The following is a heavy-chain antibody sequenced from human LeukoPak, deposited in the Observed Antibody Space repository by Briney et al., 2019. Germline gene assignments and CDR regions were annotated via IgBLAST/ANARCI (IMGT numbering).Heavy chain of an antibody. J-gene: IGHJ6*03. CDR2: ISGSGSST. Sequence: PGGSLRLSCAASGFTFSSYAMSWVRQAPGKGLEWVSAISGSGSSTYYADSVKGRFTISRDNSKNTLYLQMNSLRAEDTAVYYCAKAPGVAAPTYYYYYYYMDVWGKGTTVTVSS. CDR3: AKAPGVAAPTYYYYYYYMDV. CDR1: GFTFSSYA. V-gene: IGHV3-23*01. D-gene: IGHD6-6*01.